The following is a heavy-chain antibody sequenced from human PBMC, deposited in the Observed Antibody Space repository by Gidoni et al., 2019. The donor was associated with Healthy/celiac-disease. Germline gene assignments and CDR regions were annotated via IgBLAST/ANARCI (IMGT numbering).Heavy chain of an antibody. V-gene: IGHV3-9*01. Sequence: EVQLVESGGGLVQPGRSLRLSCAAAGFTFDDYAMHWVRQAPGTGLEWVSGISWHSGSIGYADSVKGRFTISRDNAKNSLYLQMNSLRAEDTALYYCAKDRIAAAGGSGAFDIWGQGTMVTVSS. CDR3: AKDRIAAAGGSGAFDI. D-gene: IGHD6-13*01. J-gene: IGHJ3*02. CDR1: GFTFDDYA. CDR2: ISWHSGSI.